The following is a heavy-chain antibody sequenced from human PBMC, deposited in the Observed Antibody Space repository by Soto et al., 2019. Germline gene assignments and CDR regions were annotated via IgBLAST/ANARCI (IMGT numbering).Heavy chain of an antibody. CDR3: ARDHGGGGLTLEY. CDR2: ISNSGRIT. V-gene: IGHV3-11*01. D-gene: IGHD3-16*01. J-gene: IGHJ4*02. CDR1: GFTFSDYY. Sequence: QVHQEESGGGLVKPGGSLRLSCRASGFTFSDYYMSWIRQAPGKGLEWVADISNSGRITHHADSVEGRFTIYRDNAKDSLFLQLNNLRPEDSAIYYCARDHGGGGLTLEYWGQGTLVTVSS.